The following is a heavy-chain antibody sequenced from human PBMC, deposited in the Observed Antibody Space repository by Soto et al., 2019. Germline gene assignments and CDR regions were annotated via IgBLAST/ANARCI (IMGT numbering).Heavy chain of an antibody. CDR3: ASRPSAVTTGWFDP. V-gene: IGHV4-31*03. CDR1: GGSISRGGYY. D-gene: IGHD4-17*01. Sequence: TSETLSLTCTVSGGSISRGGYYWSWIRQHPGKGLEWIGYIYYSGSTYYNPSLKSRVTISVDTSKNQFSLKLSSVTAADTAVYYCASRPSAVTTGWFDPWGQGTLVTVSS. CDR2: IYYSGST. J-gene: IGHJ5*02.